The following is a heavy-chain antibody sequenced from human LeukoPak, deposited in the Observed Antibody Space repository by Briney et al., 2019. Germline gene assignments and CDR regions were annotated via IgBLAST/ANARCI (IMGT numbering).Heavy chain of an antibody. D-gene: IGHD3-22*01. Sequence: GGSLRLSCAASGFTFTNHAMDWVRQAPGWGLEWVAVISFAGSIAYYADSVKGRFTISRDNSKNTLYLQMNSLRAEDTAVYYCARDWHYYDISGYRTGDHWGQGTLVTVSS. CDR3: ARDWHYYDISGYRTGDH. CDR2: ISFAGSIA. V-gene: IGHV3-30*14. CDR1: GFTFTNHA. J-gene: IGHJ4*02.